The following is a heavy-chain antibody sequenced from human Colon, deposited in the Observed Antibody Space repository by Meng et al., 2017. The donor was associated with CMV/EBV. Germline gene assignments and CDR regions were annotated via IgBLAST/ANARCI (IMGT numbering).Heavy chain of an antibody. D-gene: IGHD3-22*01. CDR1: GFIFDDYA. Sequence: SLKISCAASGFIFDDYAMHWVRQAPGKGLEWVSGISWNSGYIVYADFVRGRFTISRDNAKNSLFLDMNSLRAEDTAFYYCIKERGHYDSGGYLRWDVWGQGTTVTVSS. J-gene: IGHJ6*02. CDR3: IKERGHYDSGGYLRWDV. CDR2: ISWNSGYI. V-gene: IGHV3-9*01.